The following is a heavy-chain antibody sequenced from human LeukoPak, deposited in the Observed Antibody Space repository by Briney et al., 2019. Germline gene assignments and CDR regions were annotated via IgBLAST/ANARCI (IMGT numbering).Heavy chain of an antibody. CDR1: GYTFSSYG. J-gene: IGHJ4*02. V-gene: IGHV1-18*01. CDR3: ARARDLSLFDQ. CDR2: TRGYNGDT. Sequence: ASVKVSCKASGYTFSSYGFTWVRQAPGQGLEWMGWTRGYNGDTNYAKSLQGRVTMTTDTSTSTAYMELRSLRSDDTAVYYCARARDLSLFDQWGQGTLVTVSS. D-gene: IGHD3-16*02.